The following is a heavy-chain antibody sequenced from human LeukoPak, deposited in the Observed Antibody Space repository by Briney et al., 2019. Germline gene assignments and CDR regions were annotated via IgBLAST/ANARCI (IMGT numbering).Heavy chain of an antibody. V-gene: IGHV4-39*01. CDR3: ARHETGFPFDY. CDR2: IYYSGST. Sequence: SETLSLTCTVSGGSISSSSYYWGWIRQAPGKGLEWIGSIYYSGSTYYNPSLKSRVTISVDTSKNQFSLKLSSVTAADTAVYYCARHETGFPFDYWGQGTLVTVSS. J-gene: IGHJ4*02. CDR1: GGSISSSSYY. D-gene: IGHD3-9*01.